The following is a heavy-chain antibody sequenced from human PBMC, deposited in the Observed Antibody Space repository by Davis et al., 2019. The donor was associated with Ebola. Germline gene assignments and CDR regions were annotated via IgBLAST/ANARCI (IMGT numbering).Heavy chain of an antibody. CDR2: ISTYNGNT. CDR1: GYTFTGYY. J-gene: IGHJ4*02. D-gene: IGHD1-1*01. V-gene: IGHV1-18*04. Sequence: ASVKVSCKASGYTFTGYYMHWVRQAPGQRLEWMGWISTYNGNTNYAQKVQGRITMTTDTSTSTAYMELRSLRSDDTARYYCARDVRGITGPSEYWGQGTLVTVSS. CDR3: ARDVRGITGPSEY.